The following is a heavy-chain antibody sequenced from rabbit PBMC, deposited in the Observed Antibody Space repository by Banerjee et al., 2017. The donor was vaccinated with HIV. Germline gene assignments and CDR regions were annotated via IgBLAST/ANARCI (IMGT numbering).Heavy chain of an antibody. CDR1: GFDLSSYYY. CDR2: IYVGSSGTT. V-gene: IGHV1S45*01. J-gene: IGHJ4*01. Sequence: QEQLVESGGGLVKPEGSLTLTCKASGFDLSSYYYMCWVRQAPGKGLEWIGCIYVGSSGTTYYATWAKGRFTISKTSSTTVTLQMTSLTAADTATYFCASYDDYGDYVTPFNLWGPGTLVTVS. D-gene: IGHD2-1*01. CDR3: ASYDDYGDYVTPFNL.